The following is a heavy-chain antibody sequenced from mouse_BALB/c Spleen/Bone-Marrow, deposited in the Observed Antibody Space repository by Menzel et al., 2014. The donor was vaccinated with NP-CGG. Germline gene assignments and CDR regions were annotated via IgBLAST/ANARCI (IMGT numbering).Heavy chain of an antibody. V-gene: IGHV14-3*02. J-gene: IGHJ4*01. CDR2: IDPANGNT. CDR3: ARSREYGSSYYARAY. CDR1: GFNIKDTY. Sequence: VQLQQPGAELVKPGASVKLSCTASGFNIKDTYMHWVKQRPEQGLEWIGRIDPANGNTKYDPKFQGKATITADTSSNTAYLQLSSLTSEDIAVYYCARSREYGSSYYARAYWGQGTSFTVSS. D-gene: IGHD1-1*01.